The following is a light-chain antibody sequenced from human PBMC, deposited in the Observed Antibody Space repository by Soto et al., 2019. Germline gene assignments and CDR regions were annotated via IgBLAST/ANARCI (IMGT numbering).Light chain of an antibody. CDR1: SSDVGGYNH. J-gene: IGLJ3*02. CDR3: CSYTSSSIRV. V-gene: IGLV2-14*01. CDR2: EVR. Sequence: QSALTQPASVSGSPRQSITISCTGTSSDVGGYNHVSWYQQHPGKAPKLIIYEVRNRPSGVSNRLSGSKSGNTASLTISGLQADDEADYYCCSYTSSSIRVFGGGTKLTVL.